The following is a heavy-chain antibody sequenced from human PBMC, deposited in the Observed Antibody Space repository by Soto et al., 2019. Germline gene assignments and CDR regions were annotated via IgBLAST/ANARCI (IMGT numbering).Heavy chain of an antibody. D-gene: IGHD5-12*01. Sequence: QVQLVQSGAEVKKPGASVKVSCKASGYTFTSYYMHWVRQAPGQGLEWMGIINPSGGSTSYAQKFQGRVTMTRDTSTSTVYLELSSLRSEDTAVYYCARDQGDGYPGSYWGQGTLVTVSS. J-gene: IGHJ4*02. CDR1: GYTFTSYY. V-gene: IGHV1-46*01. CDR2: INPSGGST. CDR3: ARDQGDGYPGSY.